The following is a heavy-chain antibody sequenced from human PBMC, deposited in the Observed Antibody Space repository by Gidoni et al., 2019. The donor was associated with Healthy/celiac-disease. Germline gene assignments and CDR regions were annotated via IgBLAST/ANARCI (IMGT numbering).Heavy chain of an antibody. J-gene: IGHJ5*02. Sequence: QLQLQESGSGLVKPSQTLSLTCAVSGASISSGGYSWSWILQPTEKGLEWIGYIYHSGSPYYNPSLKSRVTISVDRSKNQFSLKLSSVTAADTAVYYCARATGTTNNWFDPWGQGTLVTVSS. D-gene: IGHD1-7*01. CDR2: IYHSGSP. CDR1: GASISSGGYS. V-gene: IGHV4-30-2*01. CDR3: ARATGTTNNWFDP.